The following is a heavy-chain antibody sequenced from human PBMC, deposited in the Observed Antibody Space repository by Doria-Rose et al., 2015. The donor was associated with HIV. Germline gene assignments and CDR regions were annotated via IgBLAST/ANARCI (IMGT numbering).Heavy chain of an antibody. V-gene: IGHV4-34*01. CDR1: GGSFSGYY. D-gene: IGHD1-1*01. J-gene: IGHJ6*02. Sequence: QVQLVESGAGLVKPSETLSLTCAVFGGSFSGYYWSWIRQPPGKGLEWIGEINHSGSTNYKTSLKSRVTISLDTSKTLFALKRSSVTAADTAVYYCARGLLRGGWNDVDYYYGMDVWGQGTTVTVSS. CDR3: ARGLLRGGWNDVDYYYGMDV. CDR2: INHSGST.